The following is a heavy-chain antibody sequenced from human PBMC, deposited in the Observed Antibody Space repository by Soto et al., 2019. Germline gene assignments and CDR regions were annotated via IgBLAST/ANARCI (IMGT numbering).Heavy chain of an antibody. J-gene: IGHJ6*02. CDR1: GLAFGNYA. D-gene: IGHD3-10*01. CDR3: AKDRAFNYFYGMDV. Sequence: PGGSLRLSCRASGLAFGNYAMNWVRQVPGRGLEWVAGVSTNGRSTYYADSVRGRFTISSDNSKITVYLQMNSLRAEDTAVYYCAKDRAFNYFYGMDVWGQGTTVTVSS. CDR2: VSTNGRST. V-gene: IGHV3-23*01.